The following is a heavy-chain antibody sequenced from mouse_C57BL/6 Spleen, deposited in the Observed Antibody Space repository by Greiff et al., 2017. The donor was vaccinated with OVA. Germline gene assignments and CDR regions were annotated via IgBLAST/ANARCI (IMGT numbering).Heavy chain of an antibody. Sequence: VKLVESGAELARPGASVKMSCKASGYTFTSYTMHWVKQRPGQGLEWIGYINPSSGYTKYNQKFKDKATLTADKSSSTAYMQLSSLTSEDSAVYYCARRTAQATGNFDYWGQGTTLTVSS. CDR3: ARRTAQATGNFDY. D-gene: IGHD3-2*02. CDR2: INPSSGYT. CDR1: GYTFTSYT. J-gene: IGHJ2*01. V-gene: IGHV1-4*01.